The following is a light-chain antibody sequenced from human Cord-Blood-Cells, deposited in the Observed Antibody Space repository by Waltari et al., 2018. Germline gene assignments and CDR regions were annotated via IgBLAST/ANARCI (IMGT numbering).Light chain of an antibody. Sequence: QSALTQPASVSGSPGQPITISCTGTSSHVGGYNYVSWYQQHPRKAPKLIIYDVSNRPSGVSNPFSGSKSGNTASLTISGLQAENEADYYCSTYTTSSTWVVGGETKLTVL. CDR2: DVS. CDR3: STYTTSSTWV. V-gene: IGLV2-14*03. J-gene: IGLJ3*02. CDR1: SSHVGGYNY.